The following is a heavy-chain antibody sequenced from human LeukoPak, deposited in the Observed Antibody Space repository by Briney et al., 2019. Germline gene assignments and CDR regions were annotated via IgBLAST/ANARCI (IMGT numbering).Heavy chain of an antibody. CDR3: AKDRETTASGTFDY. D-gene: IGHD1-1*01. V-gene: IGHV3-30*18. CDR1: GFTFDKYG. CDR2: ILEDGRIK. Sequence: PGGSLRLSCAASGFTFDKYGMHYIRQAPGKGLEWVAVILEDGRIKKYADSVKDRFTISRDNTNNTLYLQMNRLRAEDTGIYFCAKDRETTASGTFDYWGLGTLVAFSS. J-gene: IGHJ4*02.